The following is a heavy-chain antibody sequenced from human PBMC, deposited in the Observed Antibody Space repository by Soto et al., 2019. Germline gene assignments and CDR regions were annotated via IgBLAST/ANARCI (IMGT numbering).Heavy chain of an antibody. CDR1: GGPISRGGYY. D-gene: IGHD4-17*01. V-gene: IGHV4-31*03. J-gene: IGHJ4*02. CDR3: ARGELFYGDYAYFDY. CDR2: IYYSGST. Sequence: SETLSLTCTVSGGPISRGGYYWSWIRQHPGKGLEWIGYIYYSGSTYYNPSLKSRVTISVDTSKNQFSLKLSSVTAADTAVYYCARGELFYGDYAYFDYWGQGTLVTVSS.